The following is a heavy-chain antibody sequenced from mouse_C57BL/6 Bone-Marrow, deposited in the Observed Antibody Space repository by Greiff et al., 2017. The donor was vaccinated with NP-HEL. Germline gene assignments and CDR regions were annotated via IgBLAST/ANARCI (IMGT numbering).Heavy chain of an antibody. V-gene: IGHV5-12*01. CDR2: ISNGGGST. CDR1: GFTFSDYY. CDR3: ARQEFYYGYDEEGYAMDY. J-gene: IGHJ4*01. D-gene: IGHD2-2*01. Sequence: EVKLVESGGGLVQPGGSLKLSCAASGFTFSDYYMYWVRQTPEKRLEWVAYISNGGGSTYYPDTVKGRFTISRDNAKNTLYLQMSRLKSEDTAMYYCARQEFYYGYDEEGYAMDYWGQGTSVTVSS.